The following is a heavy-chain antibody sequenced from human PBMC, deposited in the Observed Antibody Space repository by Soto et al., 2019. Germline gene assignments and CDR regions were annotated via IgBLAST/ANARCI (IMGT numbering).Heavy chain of an antibody. J-gene: IGHJ4*02. Sequence: SETLSLTCTVSGGSISSYYWSLIRQPPGKGLEWIGYIYYSGSTNYNPSLKSRVTISVDTSKNQFSLKLSSVTAADTAVYYCARGWGRIFDYWGQGTLVTVSS. CDR2: IYYSGST. CDR3: ARGWGRIFDY. D-gene: IGHD7-27*01. V-gene: IGHV4-59*12. CDR1: GGSISSYY.